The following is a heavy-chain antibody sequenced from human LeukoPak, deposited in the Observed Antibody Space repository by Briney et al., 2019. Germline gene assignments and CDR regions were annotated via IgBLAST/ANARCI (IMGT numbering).Heavy chain of an antibody. CDR2: IYYTGST. V-gene: IGHV4-39*01. D-gene: IGHD1-1*01. Sequence: SETLSLTCTVSGGSISSSSYYWGWIRQPPGKGLEWIGSIYYTGSTFYSQSLKGRVTISIETSKNQFSLKVSSVTASDTAIYYCARRAQNGRLDYWGQGTLVTVSS. CDR3: ARRAQNGRLDY. J-gene: IGHJ4*02. CDR1: GGSISSSSYY.